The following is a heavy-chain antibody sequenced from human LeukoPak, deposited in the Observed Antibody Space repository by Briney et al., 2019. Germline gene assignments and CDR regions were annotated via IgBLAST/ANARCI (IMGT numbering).Heavy chain of an antibody. J-gene: IGHJ5*02. CDR3: ARGYYYDSSGYHAGHWFDP. D-gene: IGHD3-22*01. CDR1: GYTFTGSY. V-gene: IGHV1-2*02. CDR2: INPNSGGT. Sequence: ASVKVSCKASGYTFTGSYIHWLRQAPGQGLEWMGWINPNSGGTNYAQKFQGRVTMTRDTSISTAYMELSSLRSDDTAVYYCARGYYYDSSGYHAGHWFDPWGQGTLVTVSS.